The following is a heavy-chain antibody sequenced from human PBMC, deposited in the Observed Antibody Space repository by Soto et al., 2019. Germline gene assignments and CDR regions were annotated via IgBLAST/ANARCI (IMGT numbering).Heavy chain of an antibody. Sequence: SETLSLTCAVYGGSFSGYYWSWIRQPPGKGLEWIGEINHSGSTNYNPSLKSRVTISVDASKNQFSLKLSSVTAADTAVYYCARDSSGGGGYFDYWGQGTLVTVSS. V-gene: IGHV4-34*01. CDR3: ARDSSGGGGYFDY. D-gene: IGHD6-19*01. J-gene: IGHJ4*02. CDR1: GGSFSGYY. CDR2: INHSGST.